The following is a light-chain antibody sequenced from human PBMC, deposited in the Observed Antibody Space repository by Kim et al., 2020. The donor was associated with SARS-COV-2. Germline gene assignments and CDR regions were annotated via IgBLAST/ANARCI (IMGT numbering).Light chain of an antibody. CDR3: HSYDTTIWV. Sequence: GTTVTISCTRSSGRIASSDVQWVRQRPGTSPTTRIYEHKRRPSGVPDRFSGSIDTSSNSASLTISGLTTEDEADYYCHSYDTTIWVFGGGTQLTVL. V-gene: IGLV6-57*01. J-gene: IGLJ2*01. CDR2: EHK. CDR1: SGRIASSD.